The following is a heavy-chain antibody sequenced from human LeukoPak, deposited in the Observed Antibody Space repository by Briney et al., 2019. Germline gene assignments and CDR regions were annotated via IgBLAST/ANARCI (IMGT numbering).Heavy chain of an antibody. CDR3: ASAATQWLVPDY. J-gene: IGHJ4*02. CDR1: GFSFSSYA. V-gene: IGHV3-30-3*01. Sequence: GGSLRLSCAASGFSFSSYAMHWVRQAPGKGLEWVAVISYDGSNKYYADSVQGRFTISRDNSKNTLYLQMNSLRTEDTAVYYCASAATQWLVPDYWGQGTLVTVSS. D-gene: IGHD6-19*01. CDR2: ISYDGSNK.